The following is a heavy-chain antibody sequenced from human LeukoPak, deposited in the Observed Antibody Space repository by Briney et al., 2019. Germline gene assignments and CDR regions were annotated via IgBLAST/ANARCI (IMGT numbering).Heavy chain of an antibody. CDR3: ARGTNGYLQLPF. Sequence: SETLSLTCTVSGGSISSYYWSWIRQPPGKGLEWIGYIHYSGSTDYNPSLKSRLTISIDMSRNQFSLQLSHVTADDTAVYYCARGTNGYLQLPFWGQGTLVTVSS. D-gene: IGHD2-2*01. V-gene: IGHV4-59*12. J-gene: IGHJ4*02. CDR1: GGSISSYY. CDR2: IHYSGST.